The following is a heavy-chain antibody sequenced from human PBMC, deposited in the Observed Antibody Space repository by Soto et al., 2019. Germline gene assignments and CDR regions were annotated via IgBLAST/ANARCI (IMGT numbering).Heavy chain of an antibody. CDR2: IYYTGST. Sequence: SETLSLTCTVSGNSIRSGGFYWSWLRQSPGKGLEWIGHIYYTGSTYVSPSLKGRLTISLDTSKNQFSLDLSSVTAADTGMDYCARIQMASINWGRGTLVTVSS. CDR3: ARIQMASIN. J-gene: IGHJ4*02. V-gene: IGHV4-31*03. CDR1: GNSIRSGGFY. D-gene: IGHD2-21*01.